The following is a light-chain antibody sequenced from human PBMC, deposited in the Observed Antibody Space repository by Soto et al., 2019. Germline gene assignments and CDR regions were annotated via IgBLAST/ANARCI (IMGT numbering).Light chain of an antibody. CDR1: SSDVGSYDF. Sequence: ALTQPASVSGSPGQSITISCTGTSSDVGSYDFVSWFQQHPGKAPKLMIYEGTKRPSGVSNRFSGSKSGNTASLTISGLQAEHEADYYCCSYAGSSTWVFGGGTKLTVL. V-gene: IGLV2-23*01. CDR2: EGT. CDR3: CSYAGSSTWV. J-gene: IGLJ3*02.